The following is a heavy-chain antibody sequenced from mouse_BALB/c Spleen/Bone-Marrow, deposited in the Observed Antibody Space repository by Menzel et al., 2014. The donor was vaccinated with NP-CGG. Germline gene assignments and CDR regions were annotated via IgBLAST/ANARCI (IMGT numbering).Heavy chain of an antibody. Sequence: VQLQRSGPDLVKTGASVKISCKASGYTFTDYYINWVKQKPGQGLEWIGWIYPRNNNTKYNERFKDKATLTVDTPSSTAYMQLSSLTSEDTAVYFCARGITTATFAYLDQATLVTVSA. D-gene: IGHD1-2*01. CDR2: IYPRNNNT. CDR1: GYTFTDYY. V-gene: IGHV1-84*02. CDR3: ARGITTATFAY. J-gene: IGHJ3*01.